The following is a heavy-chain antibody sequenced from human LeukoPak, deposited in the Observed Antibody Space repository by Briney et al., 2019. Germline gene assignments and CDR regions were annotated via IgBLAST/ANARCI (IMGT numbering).Heavy chain of an antibody. CDR2: IYHSGGT. Sequence: SETLSLTCTVSGYSISSGYYWGWIRQPPGKGLEWTGSIYHSGGTYYNPSLKSRVTISVDTSKNQFSLKLSSVTAADTAVYYCARKTIFGVVIAPSFDYWGQGTLVTVSS. V-gene: IGHV4-38-2*02. CDR1: GYSISSGYY. CDR3: ARKTIFGVVIAPSFDY. D-gene: IGHD3-3*01. J-gene: IGHJ4*02.